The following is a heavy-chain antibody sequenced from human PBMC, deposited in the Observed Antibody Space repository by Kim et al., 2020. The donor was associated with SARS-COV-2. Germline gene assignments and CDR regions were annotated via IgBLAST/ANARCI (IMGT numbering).Heavy chain of an antibody. J-gene: IGHJ5*02. V-gene: IGHV1-8*01. CDR2: MNPNSGNT. D-gene: IGHD6-13*01. Sequence: ASVKVSCKASGYTFTSYDINWVRQATGQGLEWMGWMNPNSGNTGYAQKFQGRVTMTRNTSISTAYMELSSLRSEDTAVYYCARVGYSSSWYPWFDPWGQGTLVTVSS. CDR3: ARVGYSSSWYPWFDP. CDR1: GYTFTSYD.